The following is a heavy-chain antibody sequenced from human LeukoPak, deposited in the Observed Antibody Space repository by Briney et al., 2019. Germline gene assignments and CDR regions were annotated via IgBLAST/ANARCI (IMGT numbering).Heavy chain of an antibody. CDR1: GGSISSSSYY. J-gene: IGHJ5*02. D-gene: IGHD1-7*01. V-gene: IGHV4-39*07. CDR2: IYYSGST. Sequence: SETLSLTCTVSGGSISSSSYYWGWIRQPPGKGLEWIGSIYYSGSTYYNPSLKSRVTISVDKSKNQFSLKLSSVTAADTAVYYCARDLLELGSWFDPWGQGTLVTVSS. CDR3: ARDLLELGSWFDP.